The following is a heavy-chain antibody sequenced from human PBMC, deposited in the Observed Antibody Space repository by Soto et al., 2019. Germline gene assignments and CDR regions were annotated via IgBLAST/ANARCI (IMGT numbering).Heavy chain of an antibody. CDR2: IYDSGAT. D-gene: IGHD3-16*01. J-gene: IGHJ5*02. CDR3: ARDWGPYWFDP. Sequence: PSGTLSLTWTVSGGSLSGGSYYWNWVGQPPGKEMEWIGYIYDSGATKYNPSLKSRVTISQDTSKNQFSLKMNSVTPSDTAVYYCARDWGPYWFDPWGQGILVTV. V-gene: IGHV4-61*01. CDR1: GGSLSGGSYY.